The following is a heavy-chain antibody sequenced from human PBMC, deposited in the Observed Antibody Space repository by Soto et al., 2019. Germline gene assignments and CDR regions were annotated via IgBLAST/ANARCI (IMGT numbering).Heavy chain of an antibody. V-gene: IGHV1-24*01. CDR1: GYTLPELS. CDR3: ATGARNYYYYGMDV. J-gene: IGHJ6*02. Sequence: QVQLVQSGAEVRKPGASVKVSCKVSGYTLPELSMHWVRQAPGKGLEWLGGSDPEDGGSIYAQKFQGRVTMTEDTSTDTAYMELSSLRSEDTAVYYCATGARNYYYYGMDVWGQGTTVTVSS. CDR2: SDPEDGGS.